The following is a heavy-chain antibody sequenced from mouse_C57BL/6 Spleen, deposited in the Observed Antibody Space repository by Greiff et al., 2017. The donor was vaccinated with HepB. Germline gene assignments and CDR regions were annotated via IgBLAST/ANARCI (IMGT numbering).Heavy chain of an antibody. CDR3: ARHKIAVDY. J-gene: IGHJ4*01. CDR2: ISNGGGST. Sequence: EVKLVESGGGLVQPGGSLKLSCAASGFTFSDYYMYWVRQTPEKRLEWVAYISNGGGSTYYPDTVKGRFTISRDNAKNTLYLQMSRLKSEDTAMYYCARHKIAVDYWGQGTSVTVSS. V-gene: IGHV5-12*01. CDR1: GFTFSDYY.